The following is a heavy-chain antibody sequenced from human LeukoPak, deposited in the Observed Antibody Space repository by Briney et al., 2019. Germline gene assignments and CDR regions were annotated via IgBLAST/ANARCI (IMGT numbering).Heavy chain of an antibody. Sequence: GGTLRLSCAASGFTFSSYGMSWVRQAPGKGLEWVSAISGSGGSTYYADSVKGRFTISRDNSKNTLYLQMNSLRAEDTAVYYCAKGPESSWYYYWFDPWGQGTLVTVSS. CDR3: AKGPESSWYYYWFDP. CDR1: GFTFSSYG. D-gene: IGHD6-13*01. CDR2: ISGSGGST. V-gene: IGHV3-23*01. J-gene: IGHJ5*02.